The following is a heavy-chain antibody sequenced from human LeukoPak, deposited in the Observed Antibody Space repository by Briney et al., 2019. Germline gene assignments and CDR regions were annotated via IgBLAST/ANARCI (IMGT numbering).Heavy chain of an antibody. D-gene: IGHD2-15*01. J-gene: IGHJ4*02. CDR1: GVTFSSDR. Sequence: GGSVRLSCAASGVTFSSDRINWVRQAPGKGLEWVSSISSSGSYIYYADSVKGRFTISRDNAKNSLYLHMNSLRAEDTAVYYCARDWCDYWGQGTLVTVSS. V-gene: IGHV3-21*04. CDR2: ISSSGSYI. CDR3: ARDWCDY.